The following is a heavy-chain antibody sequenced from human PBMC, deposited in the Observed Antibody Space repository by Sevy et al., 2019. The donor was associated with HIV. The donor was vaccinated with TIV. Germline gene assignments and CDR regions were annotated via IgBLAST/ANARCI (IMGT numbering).Heavy chain of an antibody. J-gene: IGHJ6*02. V-gene: IGHV3-74*01. CDR2: INSDGSST. CDR1: GFTFSSYW. CDR3: ARVPKFWSGYQITDYGMDV. D-gene: IGHD3-3*01. Sequence: GGSLRLSCAASGFTFSSYWMHWVRQAPGKGLVWVSRINSDGSSTSYADSVKGRFTISRDNAKNTLYLQMNSLRAEDTAVYYCARVPKFWSGYQITDYGMDVWGQGTTVTVSS.